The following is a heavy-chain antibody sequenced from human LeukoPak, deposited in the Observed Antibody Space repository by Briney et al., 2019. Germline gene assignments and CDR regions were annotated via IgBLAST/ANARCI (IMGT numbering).Heavy chain of an antibody. CDR2: IYYSGST. CDR3: ARGVDSSGYYNWFDP. J-gene: IGHJ5*02. Sequence: SETLSLTCTVSGGSISSSSYYWGWIRQPPGKGLEWIGSIYYSGSTNYNPSLKSRVTISVDTSKNQFSLKLSSVTAADTAVYYCARGVDSSGYYNWFDPWGQGTLVTVSS. CDR1: GGSISSSSYY. D-gene: IGHD3-22*01. V-gene: IGHV4-39*07.